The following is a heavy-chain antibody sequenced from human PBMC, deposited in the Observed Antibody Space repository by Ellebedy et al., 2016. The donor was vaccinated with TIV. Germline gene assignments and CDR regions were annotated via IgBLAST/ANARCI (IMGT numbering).Heavy chain of an antibody. CDR3: ARSGAEFGLRLCLDP. D-gene: IGHD5-12*01. V-gene: IGHV3-48*03. Sequence: GESLKISCAASGFTFSSYEMNWVRQAPGKGLEWVSYISSSGSTIYYADSVKGRFTISRDNAKNSLYLQMNSLRAEDTAVYYCARSGAEFGLRLCLDPWGQGTLVTVSS. CDR1: GFTFSSYE. CDR2: ISSSGSTI. J-gene: IGHJ5*02.